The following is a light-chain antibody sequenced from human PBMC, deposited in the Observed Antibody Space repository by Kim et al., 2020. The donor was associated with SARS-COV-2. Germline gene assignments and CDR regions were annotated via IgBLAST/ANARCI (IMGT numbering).Light chain of an antibody. Sequence: VAVGQTVRISCQGDSLSGYYASWYQQRPGQAPLLVIYGKNNRPSGIPDRFSGSSSGNTASLTITGAQAEDEADYFCNSRDSSGNPLFGGGTQLTVL. CDR3: NSRDSSGNPL. J-gene: IGLJ2*01. CDR2: GKN. CDR1: SLSGYY. V-gene: IGLV3-19*01.